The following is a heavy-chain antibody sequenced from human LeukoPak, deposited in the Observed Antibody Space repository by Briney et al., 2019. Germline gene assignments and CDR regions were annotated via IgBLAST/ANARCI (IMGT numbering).Heavy chain of an antibody. V-gene: IGHV1-69*04. CDR1: GGTFSSYA. Sequence: ASAKVSCKASGGTFSSYAISWVRQAPGQGLEWMGRIIPILGIANYAQKFQGRVTITADKSTSTAYMELSSLRSEDTAVYYCAREGEDTAMGAFDYWGQGTLVTVSS. CDR2: IIPILGIA. J-gene: IGHJ4*02. CDR3: AREGEDTAMGAFDY. D-gene: IGHD5-18*01.